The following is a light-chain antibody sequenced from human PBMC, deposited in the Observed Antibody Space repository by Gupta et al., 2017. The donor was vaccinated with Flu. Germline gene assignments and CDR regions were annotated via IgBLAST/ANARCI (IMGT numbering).Light chain of an antibody. Sequence: EIVLTQSPATLSLSPGERATLSCRASQSVSSYFAWYQHKPGQAPRLLIYDASSRATGIPARFSGSGSGTDFTLTISSLDPEDFAVYYCQQRSSWLWTFGQGTKVEIK. CDR1: QSVSSY. CDR2: DAS. J-gene: IGKJ1*01. CDR3: QQRSSWLWT. V-gene: IGKV3-11*01.